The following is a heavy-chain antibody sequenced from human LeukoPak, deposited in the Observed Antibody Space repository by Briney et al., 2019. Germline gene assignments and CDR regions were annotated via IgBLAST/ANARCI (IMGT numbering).Heavy chain of an antibody. CDR3: VRDVPKTRYDFWSGYINWFDP. J-gene: IGHJ5*02. CDR2: ISAYNGNT. CDR1: GYTFASYG. V-gene: IGHV1-18*01. Sequence: ASVTVSCKASGYTFASYGISWVRQAPGQGLEWMGWISAYNGNTNYAQKLQDRVTMTTDTSTNTAYMELRSLRSDDTAIYYCVRDVPKTRYDFWSGYINWFDPWGQGSLVTVSS. D-gene: IGHD3-3*01.